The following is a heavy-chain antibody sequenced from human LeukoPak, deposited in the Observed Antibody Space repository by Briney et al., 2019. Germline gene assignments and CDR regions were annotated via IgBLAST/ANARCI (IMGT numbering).Heavy chain of an antibody. CDR1: GYTFTGYY. J-gene: IGHJ6*02. V-gene: IGHV1-2*04. CDR2: INPNSGGT. CDR3: AIGSVYYYYGMDV. Sequence: AASVKVSCKASGYTFTGYYMHWVRQAPGQGLEWMGWINPNSGGTNYAQKFQGWVTMTRDTSISTAYMELSRLRSDDTAVYYCAIGSVYYYYGMDVWGQGTTVTVSS. D-gene: IGHD1-26*01.